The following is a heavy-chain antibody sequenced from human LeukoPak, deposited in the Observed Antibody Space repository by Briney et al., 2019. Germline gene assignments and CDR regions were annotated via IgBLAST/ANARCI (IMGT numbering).Heavy chain of an antibody. CDR2: ISNDGSK. D-gene: IGHD4-17*01. J-gene: IGHJ4*02. CDR1: GFTFSTYP. Sequence: GGSLRLSCAASGFTFSTYPMHWVRQAPGKGLEWVAVISNDGSKYYADSVKGRFTLSRDSSKNTLYLQMNSLRTEDTAVYYCARDRLHYGEYEKTFDYWGQGTLVTVSS. V-gene: IGHV3-30*04. CDR3: ARDRLHYGEYEKTFDY.